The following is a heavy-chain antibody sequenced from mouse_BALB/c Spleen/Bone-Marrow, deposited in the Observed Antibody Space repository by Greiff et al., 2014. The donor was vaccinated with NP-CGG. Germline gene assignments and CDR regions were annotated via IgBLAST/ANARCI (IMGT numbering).Heavy chain of an antibody. CDR1: GFSLSRYS. D-gene: IGHD1-1*01. J-gene: IGHJ4*01. CDR3: ARKDGSSYYYGFDY. CDR2: VWGGGSA. V-gene: IGHV2-6-4*01. Sequence: LQESGPGLVAPSQSLSITCTVSGFSLSRYSVHWVRQPPGKGLEWLGMVWGGGSADYNSALKSSLSISKDNSKGQVVLKMKSLQTDDTAMYYCARKDGSSYYYGFDYWGQGTSVTVSA.